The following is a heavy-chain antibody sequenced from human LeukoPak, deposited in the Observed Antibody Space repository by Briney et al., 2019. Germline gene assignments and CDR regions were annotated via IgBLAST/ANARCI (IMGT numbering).Heavy chain of an antibody. CDR3: ARVIWFGAVFDY. V-gene: IGHV4-59*08. CDR1: GGSISTYY. D-gene: IGHD3-10*01. Sequence: ASETLSLTCTVSGGSISTYYWSWIRQPPGKGLEWIGSIYYSGSTYYNPSLKSRVTISVDTSKNQFSLKLNSVTAADTAVYYCARVIWFGAVFDYWGQGTLVTVSS. CDR2: IYYSGST. J-gene: IGHJ4*02.